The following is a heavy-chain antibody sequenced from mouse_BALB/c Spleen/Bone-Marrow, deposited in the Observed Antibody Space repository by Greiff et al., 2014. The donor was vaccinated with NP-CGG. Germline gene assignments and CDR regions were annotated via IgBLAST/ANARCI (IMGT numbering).Heavy chain of an antibody. V-gene: IGHV2-2*02. CDR3: ARTGFDY. CDR1: GFSLASYG. Sequence: VQLQQSGPGLVQPSQSLSITCTVSGFSLASYGVQWVRQSPGKGLEWLGVIWSGGSTGYNAAFISRLSISKDNSKSQVFFKMNSLQANDTAIYYCARTGFDYWGQGTTLTVSS. J-gene: IGHJ2*01. D-gene: IGHD4-1*01. CDR2: IWSGGST.